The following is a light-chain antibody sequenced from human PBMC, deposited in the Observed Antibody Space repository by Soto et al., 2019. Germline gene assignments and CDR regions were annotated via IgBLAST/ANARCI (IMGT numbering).Light chain of an antibody. CDR1: SLDVGGFDY. J-gene: IGLJ1*01. CDR2: DVT. V-gene: IGLV2-11*01. CDR3: CSYAGIYTYV. Sequence: QSVLTQPRSVSGSPGQSVTISCTGTSLDVGGFDYVSWYQQHPGKAPTLIIYDVTQRPSGVPGRFSGFKSGNTASLTISGLDPGDEADYYCCSYAGIYTYVFGTGTKLTVL.